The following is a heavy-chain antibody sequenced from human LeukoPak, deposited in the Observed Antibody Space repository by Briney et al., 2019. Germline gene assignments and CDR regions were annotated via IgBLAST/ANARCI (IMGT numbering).Heavy chain of an antibody. CDR1: GYSFTSNW. CDR3: ARNPSGYHFDY. D-gene: IGHD6-13*01. V-gene: IGHV5-51*01. CDR2: IYPGDSDT. J-gene: IGHJ4*02. Sequence: GESLKISCKGSGYSFTSNWIGWVRQMPGRGLEWMGIIYPGDSDTRYSPSFQGQVTMSADKSISTAYLQWSSLKASDTAMYYCARNPSGYHFDYWGQGTLVTVSS.